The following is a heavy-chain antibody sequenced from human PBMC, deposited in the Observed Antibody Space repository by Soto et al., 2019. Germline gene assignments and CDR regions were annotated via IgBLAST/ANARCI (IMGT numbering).Heavy chain of an antibody. D-gene: IGHD7-27*01. CDR3: ASDQLGPGAFDI. V-gene: IGHV3-7*03. CDR2: IKQDGSEK. CDR1: GFTFSSYW. J-gene: IGHJ3*02. Sequence: GESLKISCAASGFTFSSYWMSWVRQAPGKGLEWVANIKQDGSEKYYVDSVKGRFTISRDNAKNSLYLQMNSLRAEDTAVYYCASDQLGPGAFDIWGQGTMVTVSS.